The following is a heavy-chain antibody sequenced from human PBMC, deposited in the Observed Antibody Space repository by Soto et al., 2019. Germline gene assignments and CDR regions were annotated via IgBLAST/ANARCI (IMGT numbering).Heavy chain of an antibody. CDR2: IYYSGST. CDR3: ARAGYYYDSSGYDY. D-gene: IGHD3-22*01. J-gene: IGHJ4*02. CDR1: GGSISSYY. V-gene: IGHV4-59*01. Sequence: SETLSLTCTVSGGSISSYYWSWIRQPPGKGLEWIGYIYYSGSTNYNPSPKSRVTISVDTSKNQFSLKLSSVTAADTAVYYCARAGYYYDSSGYDYWGQGTLVTVSS.